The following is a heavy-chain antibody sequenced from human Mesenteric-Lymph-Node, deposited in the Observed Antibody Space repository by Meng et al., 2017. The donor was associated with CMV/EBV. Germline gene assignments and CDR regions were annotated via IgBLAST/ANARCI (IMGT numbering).Heavy chain of an antibody. CDR2: INSDGSST. D-gene: IGHD6-6*01. Sequence: GGSLRLSCAASGFTFSTYAMSWVRQPPGKGLVWVSRINSDGSSTSYADSVKGRFTISRDNAKNTLYLQMNSLRAEDTAVYYCARVHRPEYSSSSIILYYYYYGMDVWGQGTTVTVSS. J-gene: IGHJ6*02. V-gene: IGHV3-74*01. CDR3: ARVHRPEYSSSSIILYYYYYGMDV. CDR1: GFTFSTYA.